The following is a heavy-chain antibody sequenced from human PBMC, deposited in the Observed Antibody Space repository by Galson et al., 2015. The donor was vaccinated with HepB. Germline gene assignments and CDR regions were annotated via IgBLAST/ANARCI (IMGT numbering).Heavy chain of an antibody. CDR3: AKVAGRGAPVTIGGRDWFDP. V-gene: IGHV3-23*01. J-gene: IGHJ5*02. CDR2: ISGSDGST. Sequence: SLRLSCAASGFTFSSYAMTWVRQAPGKGLEWVSGISGSDGSTYYADSVKGRFTLSRDNSKNTLYLQMNSLRAEDTAVYYCAKVAGRGAPVTIGGRDWFDPWGQGTLVTVSS. D-gene: IGHD2-2*02. CDR1: GFTFSSYA.